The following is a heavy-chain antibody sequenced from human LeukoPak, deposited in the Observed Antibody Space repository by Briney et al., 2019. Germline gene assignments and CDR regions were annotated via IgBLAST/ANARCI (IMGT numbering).Heavy chain of an antibody. J-gene: IGHJ4*02. Sequence: SETLSLTCAVSGYSISSGYYWGWIRQPPGKGLEWIGSIYHSGSTYYNPSLKSRVTISVDTSENQFSLKLSSVTAADTAVYYCARAPPYDYVWGSYRLYYFDYWGQGTLVTVSS. CDR1: GYSISSGYY. CDR2: IYHSGST. D-gene: IGHD3-16*02. V-gene: IGHV4-38-2*01. CDR3: ARAPPYDYVWGSYRLYYFDY.